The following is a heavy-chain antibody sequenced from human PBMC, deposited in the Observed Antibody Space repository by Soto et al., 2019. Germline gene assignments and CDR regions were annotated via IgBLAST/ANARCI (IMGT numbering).Heavy chain of an antibody. CDR1: GYSFTSYW. CDR3: ASGVAGDYYYYGMDV. Sequence: HGESLKISCKGSGYSFTSYWISWVRQMPGKGLEWMGRIDPSDSYTNYSPSFQGHVTISADKSISTAYLQWSSLKASDTAMYYCASGVAGDYYYYGMDVWGQGTTVTVSS. J-gene: IGHJ6*02. D-gene: IGHD6-19*01. V-gene: IGHV5-10-1*01. CDR2: IDPSDSYT.